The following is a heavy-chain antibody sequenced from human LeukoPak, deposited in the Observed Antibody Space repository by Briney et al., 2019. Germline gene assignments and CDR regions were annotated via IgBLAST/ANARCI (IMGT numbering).Heavy chain of an antibody. D-gene: IGHD5-18*01. Sequence: PGGSLRLSXAASGFTFRSYGMHWVRQAPGKGLEWVAFIRYDGSNKYYADSVKGRFTISRDNSKNTLYLQMNSLRAEDTAVYYCAKVPTAMVTPGLYWGQGTLVTVSS. CDR1: GFTFRSYG. CDR3: AKVPTAMVTPGLY. CDR2: IRYDGSNK. J-gene: IGHJ4*02. V-gene: IGHV3-30*02.